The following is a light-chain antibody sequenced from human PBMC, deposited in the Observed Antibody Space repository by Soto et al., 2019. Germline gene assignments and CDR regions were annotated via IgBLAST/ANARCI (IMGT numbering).Light chain of an antibody. V-gene: IGKV1-6*01. CDR2: GAS. J-gene: IGKJ1*01. Sequence: AIHMTQSPSYLSAYVGDRVTITCRASQAIRDDLGWYQQKPGKAPKLLIYGASSLHDGVPSRFSGSGSGTDFTLTISSLQPEDFATYYCLQDNNYPWTFGQGTKVEVK. CDR1: QAIRDD. CDR3: LQDNNYPWT.